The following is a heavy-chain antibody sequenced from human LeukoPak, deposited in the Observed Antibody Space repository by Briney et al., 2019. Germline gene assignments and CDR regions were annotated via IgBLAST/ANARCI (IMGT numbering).Heavy chain of an antibody. V-gene: IGHV1-46*01. D-gene: IGHD6-13*01. CDR3: ARTPGIAAAGTLTSVDY. CDR1: GYTFTSYY. Sequence: GASVKVSCKASGYTFTSYYMHWVRQAPGQGLEWMGIINPSGGSTSYAQKFQGRVTMTRDTSTSTVYMELSSLRSEDTAVYYCARTPGIAAAGTLTSVDYWGQGTLVTVSS. CDR2: INPSGGST. J-gene: IGHJ4*02.